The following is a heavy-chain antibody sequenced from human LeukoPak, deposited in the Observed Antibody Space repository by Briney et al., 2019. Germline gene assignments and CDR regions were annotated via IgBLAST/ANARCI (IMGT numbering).Heavy chain of an antibody. CDR3: ASLLVTHSTTADY. D-gene: IGHD1-1*01. Sequence: SVKVSCKASGGTFISYAISWVRQAPGQGLEWMGGIILIFGTANYAQKFQGRVTITADESTSTAYMELSSLRSEDTAVYYCASLLVTHSTTADYWGQGTLVTVSS. J-gene: IGHJ4*02. V-gene: IGHV1-69*13. CDR2: IILIFGTA. CDR1: GGTFISYA.